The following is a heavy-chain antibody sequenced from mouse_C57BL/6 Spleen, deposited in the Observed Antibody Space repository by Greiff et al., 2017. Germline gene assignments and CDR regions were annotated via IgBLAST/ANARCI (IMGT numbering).Heavy chain of an antibody. Sequence: EVQGVESGGGLVKPGGSLKLSCAASGFTFSSYAMSWVRQTPEKRLEWVATISDGGSYTYYPDNVKGRFTISRDNAKNNLYLQMSHLKSEDTAMYYCARALPYYFDYWGQGTTLTVSS. V-gene: IGHV5-4*01. CDR1: GFTFSSYA. D-gene: IGHD2-1*01. CDR3: ARALPYYFDY. CDR2: ISDGGSYT. J-gene: IGHJ2*01.